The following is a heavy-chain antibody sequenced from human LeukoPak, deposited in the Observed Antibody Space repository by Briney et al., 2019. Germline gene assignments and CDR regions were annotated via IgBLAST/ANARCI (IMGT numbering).Heavy chain of an antibody. CDR3: ARAPVDTAMVTRFDY. J-gene: IGHJ4*02. V-gene: IGHV1-69*06. CDR1: GGTFSSYA. D-gene: IGHD5-18*01. CDR2: IIPIFGTA. Sequence: GASVKVSCKASGGTFSSYAISWVRQAPGQGLEWMGGIIPIFGTANYAQKFQGRVTITADKSMSTAYMELSSLRSEDTAVYYCARAPVDTAMVTRFDYWGQGTLVTVSS.